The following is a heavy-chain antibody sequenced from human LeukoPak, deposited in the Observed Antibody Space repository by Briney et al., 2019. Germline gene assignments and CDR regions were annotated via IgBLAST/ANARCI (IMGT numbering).Heavy chain of an antibody. CDR1: GGSISSYY. Sequence: SETLSLTCTVSGGSISSYYWSWIRQPPGKGLEWIGYIHYNGITNYSPSLKSRVTMSLDTSKNQVSLKLNSVSAADTAVYYCARHISSGGTYAHFDYWGQGTLVIVSS. J-gene: IGHJ4*02. CDR3: ARHISSGGTYAHFDY. D-gene: IGHD1-26*01. CDR2: IHYNGIT. V-gene: IGHV4-59*08.